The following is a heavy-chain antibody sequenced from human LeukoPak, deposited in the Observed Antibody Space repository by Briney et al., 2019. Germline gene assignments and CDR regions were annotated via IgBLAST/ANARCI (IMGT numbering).Heavy chain of an antibody. V-gene: IGHV1-46*01. CDR1: GYTFTSYY. D-gene: IGHD2-15*01. CDR2: INPSGGST. CDR3: ARGGYVAAPFLSYDYYYYMDV. Sequence: ASVKVSCKASGYTFTSYYMHWVRQAPGQGLEWMGIINPSGGSTSYAQKFQGRVTMTRDMSTSTVYMELSSLRSEDTAVYYCARGGYVAAPFLSYDYYYYMDVWGKGTTVTVSS. J-gene: IGHJ6*03.